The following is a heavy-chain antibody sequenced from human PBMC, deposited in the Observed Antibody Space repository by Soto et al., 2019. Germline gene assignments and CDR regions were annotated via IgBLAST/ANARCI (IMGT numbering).Heavy chain of an antibody. V-gene: IGHV5-10-1*01. D-gene: IGHD3-22*01. J-gene: IGHJ3*02. CDR1: GYSFTSYW. Sequence: GESLKISCNGSGYSFTSYWISWVRQMPGKGLEWMGRIDPSDSYTNYSPSFQGHVTISADKSISTAYLQWSSLKASDTAMYYCARHGVPMIVLADITHDAFDIWGQGTMVTV. CDR2: IDPSDSYT. CDR3: ARHGVPMIVLADITHDAFDI.